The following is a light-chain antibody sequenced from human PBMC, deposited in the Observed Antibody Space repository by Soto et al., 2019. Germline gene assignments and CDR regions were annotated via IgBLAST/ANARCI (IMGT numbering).Light chain of an antibody. Sequence: EIVMTQSPVTLSVSPGERATLSCRASQSVSSNLAWYQQKPGQAPRLLIYGAFTRAPGVPARFSGSGSGTEFTLTISSLQSEDFAVYFCQQYGNWPGTFGQGTKVDIK. CDR3: QQYGNWPGT. J-gene: IGKJ1*01. CDR1: QSVSSN. CDR2: GAF. V-gene: IGKV3-15*01.